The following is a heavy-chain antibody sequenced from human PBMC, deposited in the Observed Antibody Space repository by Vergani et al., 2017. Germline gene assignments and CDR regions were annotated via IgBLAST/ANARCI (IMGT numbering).Heavy chain of an antibody. CDR1: GFDFSSYI. V-gene: IGHV3-48*01. Sequence: QLVESGGGWVQPGGSLRLSCVVSGFDFSSYIMNWVRQAPGKGLEWVSFVSTGTKSQSYAESVKGRFTISRDSAKNSLYLQMNSLRSKDTAVYYCAREYSSTSGRAFDFWGQGTKGHRLF. CDR3: AREYSSTSGRAFDF. CDR2: VSTGTKSQ. D-gene: IGHD2-2*01. J-gene: IGHJ3*01.